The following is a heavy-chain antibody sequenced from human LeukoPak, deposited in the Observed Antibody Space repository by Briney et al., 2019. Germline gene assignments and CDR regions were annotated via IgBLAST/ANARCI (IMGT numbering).Heavy chain of an antibody. CDR2: INGDGSST. D-gene: IGHD1-14*01. CDR1: GFTFSIHW. V-gene: IGHV3-74*01. CDR3: AREQVEPLTHPFDP. Sequence: PGGSLRLSCAASGFTFSIHWMHWVRQAPGHGLVWVSRINGDGSSTAYADSVKGRYTISRDNAKNTVYLEMNSLRAEDTAVYYCAREQVEPLTHPFDPWGQGTLVTVSS. J-gene: IGHJ5*02.